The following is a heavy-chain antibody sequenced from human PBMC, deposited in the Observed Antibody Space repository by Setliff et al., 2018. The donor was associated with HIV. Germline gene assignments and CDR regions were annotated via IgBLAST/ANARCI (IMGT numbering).Heavy chain of an antibody. CDR2: IIPIFGTA. J-gene: IGHJ3*02. D-gene: IGHD6-19*01. CDR1: GGTFSSYG. Sequence: ASVKVSCKASGGTFSSYGISWVRQAPGQGLEWMGGIIPIFGTANYAQKFQGRVTITTDESTSTAYMELRSLRSDDTAVYYCARDWTWLGAFDIWGQGTMVTVSS. V-gene: IGHV1-69*05. CDR3: ARDWTWLGAFDI.